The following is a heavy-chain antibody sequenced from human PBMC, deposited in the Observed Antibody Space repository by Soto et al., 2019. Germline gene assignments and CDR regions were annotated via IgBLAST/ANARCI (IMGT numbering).Heavy chain of an antibody. J-gene: IGHJ4*02. Sequence: QITLNESGPTVVRPTEPLTLTCRLSGFSLTTSGVGVGWIRQSPGKAPEWLALIYWDDDKRYSASLKSRLTITKDTSKNQVVLTVSDLDTTDTATYYCAHRVLRTVFGLVTTTAIYFDFWGQGNPVAVSS. CDR2: IYWDDDK. CDR3: AHRVLRTVFGLVTTTAIYFDF. V-gene: IGHV2-5*02. CDR1: GFSLTTSGVG. D-gene: IGHD3-3*01.